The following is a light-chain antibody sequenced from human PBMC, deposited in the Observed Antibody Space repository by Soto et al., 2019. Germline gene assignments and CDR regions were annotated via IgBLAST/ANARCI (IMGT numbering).Light chain of an antibody. CDR1: SSNIGAGYV. J-gene: IGLJ2*01. V-gene: IGLV1-40*01. CDR2: GDT. CDR3: QSYDRSLRAV. Sequence: QPVLTQPPSVSGAPGQRVTISCTGSSSNIGAGYVVQWYQQLPGTAPKVLIYGDTNRPSGVPDRFSGSKSGTSASLAITGLQAEDEADYYCQSYDRSLRAVFGGGTKLTVL.